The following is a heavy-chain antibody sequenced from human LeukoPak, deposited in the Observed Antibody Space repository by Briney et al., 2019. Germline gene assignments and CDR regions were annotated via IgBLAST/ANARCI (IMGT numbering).Heavy chain of an antibody. V-gene: IGHV3-7*01. CDR3: PKNSCWHDL. Sequence: GRSLRLSCAASGFNFAGFWMTWIRQAPGRGPEWVANINLAGSETYYLDSVKGGFTISRDNAKNSLYLQMCSLGAEDRVLFYCPKNSCWHDLWREGTVVSVPS. CDR1: GFNFAGFW. D-gene: IGHD2-21*01. CDR2: INLAGSET. J-gene: IGHJ4*02.